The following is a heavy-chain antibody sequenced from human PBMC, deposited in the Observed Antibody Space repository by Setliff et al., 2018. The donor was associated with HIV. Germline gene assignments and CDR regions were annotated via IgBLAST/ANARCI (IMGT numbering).Heavy chain of an antibody. CDR3: ARSPGGGEIGMSNFIDV. CDR1: GFNFNTYS. V-gene: IGHV3-21*01. J-gene: IGHJ6*03. D-gene: IGHD1-1*01. Sequence: VGSLRLSCAASGFNFNTYSMNWVRQAPGRGLESVASISSSGTYIYYADSLKGRITISRDNTKNSLYLQIDSLRVEDTAVYYCARSPGGGEIGMSNFIDVWGKGTTVTVSS. CDR2: ISSSGTYI.